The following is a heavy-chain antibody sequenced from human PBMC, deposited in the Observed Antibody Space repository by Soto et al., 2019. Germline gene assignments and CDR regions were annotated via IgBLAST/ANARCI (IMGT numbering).Heavy chain of an antibody. Sequence: SETLSLTCTVSGGSISGYYWSWIRQPPGKGLEWIGYIYYSGSTNYNPSLKSRVTISVDTSKNQFSLKLSSVTAADTAVYYCASSLINYGDYRVDYWGQGTLDTVSS. J-gene: IGHJ4*02. V-gene: IGHV4-59*01. D-gene: IGHD4-17*01. CDR1: GGSISGYY. CDR3: ASSLINYGDYRVDY. CDR2: IYYSGST.